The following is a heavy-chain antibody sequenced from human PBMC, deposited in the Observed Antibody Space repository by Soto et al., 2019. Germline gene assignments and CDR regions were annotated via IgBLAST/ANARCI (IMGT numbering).Heavy chain of an antibody. V-gene: IGHV1-46*01. CDR2: INPSGGST. CDR3: AREWDSSGYYYGHWFDP. J-gene: IGHJ5*02. Sequence: ASVKVSCKASGYTFTSYYMHWVRQAPGQGLEWMGIINPSGGSTSYAQKFQGRVTMTRDTSTSTVYMGLSSLRSEDTAVYYCAREWDSSGYYYGHWFDPWGQGTLVTVSS. CDR1: GYTFTSYY. D-gene: IGHD3-22*01.